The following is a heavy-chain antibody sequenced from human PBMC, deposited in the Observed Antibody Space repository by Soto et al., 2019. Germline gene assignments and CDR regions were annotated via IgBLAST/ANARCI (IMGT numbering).Heavy chain of an antibody. V-gene: IGHV1-69*01. J-gene: IGHJ4*02. CDR2: IIPLTQTP. CDR1: GGTFSNYA. Sequence: QVQVVQSGAEVKKPGSSVKVSCKASGGTFSNYAISWVRQAPRHGLEWVGGIIPLTQTPVYAQTVQGRLTITADEITSAAYMELSSLRSDDTAVYYSAIGTRNSRTCDFWGQGTLVTVSS. D-gene: IGHD1-1*01. CDR3: AIGTRNSRTCDF.